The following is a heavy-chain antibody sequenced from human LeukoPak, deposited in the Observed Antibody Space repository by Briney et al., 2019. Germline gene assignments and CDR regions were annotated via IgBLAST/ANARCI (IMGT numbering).Heavy chain of an antibody. Sequence: SETLSLTCTASGGSISSYYWGWIRQPPGKGLEWIGYIYYSGSTNYNPSLKSRVTISVDTSKNQFSLKLSSVTAADTAVYYCARHGYYYGSGSYYISWFDPWGQGTLVTVSS. J-gene: IGHJ5*02. CDR3: ARHGYYYGSGSYYISWFDP. D-gene: IGHD3-10*01. CDR1: GGSISSYY. V-gene: IGHV4-59*08. CDR2: IYYSGST.